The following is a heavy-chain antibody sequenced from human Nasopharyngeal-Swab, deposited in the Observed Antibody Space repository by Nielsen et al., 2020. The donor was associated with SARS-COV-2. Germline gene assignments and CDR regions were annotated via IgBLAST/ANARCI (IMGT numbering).Heavy chain of an antibody. CDR3: ARQSWAGYYYDSSGYMDV. CDR2: IYYSGST. J-gene: IGHJ6*04. D-gene: IGHD3-22*01. Sequence: RQAPGKGLEWIGYIYYSGSTNYNPSLKSRVTISVDTSKNQFSLKLSSVTAADTAVYYCARQSWAGYYYDSSGYMDVWGKGTTVTVPQ. V-gene: IGHV4-59*08.